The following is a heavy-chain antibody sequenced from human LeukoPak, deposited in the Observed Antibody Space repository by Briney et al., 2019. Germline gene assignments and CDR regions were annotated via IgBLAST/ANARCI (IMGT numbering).Heavy chain of an antibody. CDR2: IYYSAST. CDR3: VRQKITNSGY. CDR1: GRSISSSNYY. D-gene: IGHD1-20*01. V-gene: IGHV4-39*01. Sequence: SETLSLTCSVSGRSISSSNYYWGWIRQSPGRGLEWIGSIYYSASTYYDPSIKSRLTITVNTSKNQFCLKLSSVTASDCAIYYCVRQKITNSGYWGQGNMVT. J-gene: IGHJ4*02.